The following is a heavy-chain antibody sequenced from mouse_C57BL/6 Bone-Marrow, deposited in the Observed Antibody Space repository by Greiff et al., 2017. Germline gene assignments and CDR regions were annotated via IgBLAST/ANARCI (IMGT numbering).Heavy chain of an antibody. J-gene: IGHJ2*01. V-gene: IGHV8-8*01. Sequence: QVTLKESGPGILQPSQTLSLTCSFSGFSLSTFGMGVGWIRQPSGKGLEWLAHIWWDDDKYYNPALKSRLTISKDTSKNQVFLKIANVDTADTATYYCARIRTTVVAGGFNFDYWGQGTTLTVSS. CDR2: IWWDDDK. CDR1: GFSLSTFGMG. D-gene: IGHD1-1*01. CDR3: ARIRTTVVAGGFNFDY.